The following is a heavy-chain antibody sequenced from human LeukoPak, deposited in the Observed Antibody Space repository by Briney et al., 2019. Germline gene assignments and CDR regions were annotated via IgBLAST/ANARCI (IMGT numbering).Heavy chain of an antibody. J-gene: IGHJ3*02. D-gene: IGHD6-19*01. V-gene: IGHV1-69*13. CDR1: GGTFSSYA. CDR2: IIPIFGTA. Sequence: ASVKVSCKASGGTFSSYAISWVRQAPGQGLEWMGGIIPIFGTANYAHKFKGRVTITADESTSTAYMELSSLRSEDTAVYYCARKAHDGSGWYRAAFDIWGQGTMVTVSS. CDR3: ARKAHDGSGWYRAAFDI.